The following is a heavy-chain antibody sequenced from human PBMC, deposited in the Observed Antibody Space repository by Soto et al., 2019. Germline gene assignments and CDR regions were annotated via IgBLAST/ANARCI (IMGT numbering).Heavy chain of an antibody. CDR3: ARVLVVVPAAIQRVIYYYYYGMDV. J-gene: IGHJ6*02. CDR1: GGTFSSYA. Sequence: SVKVSCKASGGTFSSYAISWVRQAPGQGLEWMGGIIPIFGTANYAQKFQGRVTITADESTSTAYMELSSLRSEDTAVYYCARVLVVVPAAIQRVIYYYYYGMDVWGQGTTVTSP. D-gene: IGHD2-2*02. V-gene: IGHV1-69*13. CDR2: IIPIFGTA.